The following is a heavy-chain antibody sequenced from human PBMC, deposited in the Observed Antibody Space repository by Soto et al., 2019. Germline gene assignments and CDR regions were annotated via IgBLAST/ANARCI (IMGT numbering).Heavy chain of an antibody. Sequence: EVQLLESGGGLVQPGGSLRLSCAASGFTFSSHAMSWVRQAPGKGLAWVSGISNSGVDTFYADSVKGRFTVSRDNSKNTLYFQMNSLRVEDTAVYYCAKGRFNFDYWGQGTLVTVSS. CDR3: AKGRFNFDY. CDR1: GFTFSSHA. CDR2: ISNSGVDT. J-gene: IGHJ4*02. V-gene: IGHV3-23*01.